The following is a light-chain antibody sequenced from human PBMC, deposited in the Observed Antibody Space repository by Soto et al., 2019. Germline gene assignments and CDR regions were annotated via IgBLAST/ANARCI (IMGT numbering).Light chain of an antibody. CDR1: QSIANY. V-gene: IGKV1-39*01. J-gene: IGKJ1*01. CDR3: QQSYNNPKT. Sequence: IQMTQSPSSLSASVGARVTITCRASQSIANYLNWYQQKPGKTPKLLIYAASTLASGVPSRFSGRGSGTDFTLTISSLQPEDFATYYCQQSYNNPKTFGQGTKVDIK. CDR2: AAS.